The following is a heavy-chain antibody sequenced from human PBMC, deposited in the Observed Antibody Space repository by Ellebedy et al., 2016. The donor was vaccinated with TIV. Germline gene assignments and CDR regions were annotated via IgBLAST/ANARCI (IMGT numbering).Heavy chain of an antibody. CDR2: ISAYNGDT. CDR1: GYTFISYG. D-gene: IGHD3-16*01. Sequence: AASVKVSCKASGYTFISYGITWVRQAPGQGLAWMGWISAYNGDTIYAQKFQGRVTMTTDTSTTTAYMDLRSLRSDDTAVYYCARVGGVAALHLDYWGQGTLVTVSS. CDR3: ARVGGVAALHLDY. V-gene: IGHV1-18*04. J-gene: IGHJ4*02.